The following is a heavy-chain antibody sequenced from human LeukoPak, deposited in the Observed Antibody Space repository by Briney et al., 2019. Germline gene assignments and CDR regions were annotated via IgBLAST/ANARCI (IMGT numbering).Heavy chain of an antibody. D-gene: IGHD3-3*01. Sequence: GASVKVSCKASGYTFTSYDINWVRQATGQGLEWMGWMNPNSGNTGYAQKFQGRVTITRNTSISTAYMELSSLRSEDTAVYYCARGPKSRVTIFGVVIPPYYYYMDVWGKGTTVTVSS. V-gene: IGHV1-8*03. J-gene: IGHJ6*03. CDR2: MNPNSGNT. CDR1: GYTFTSYD. CDR3: ARGPKSRVTIFGVVIPPYYYYMDV.